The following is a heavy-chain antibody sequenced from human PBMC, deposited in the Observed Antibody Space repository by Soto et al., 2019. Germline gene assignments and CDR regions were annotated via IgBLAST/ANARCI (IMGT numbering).Heavy chain of an antibody. CDR1: GGAISGYY. CDR2: IYSSGST. CDR3: ARGQRFSDWFDP. J-gene: IGHJ5*02. V-gene: IGHV4-4*07. D-gene: IGHD3-3*01. Sequence: SETLSLTCTVTGGAISGYYWTWMRQSAGGGLEWIGRIYSSGSTNYNPSLKSRVTISLDTSMNHFSLRLSSVTAADTAVYYCARGQRFSDWFDPWGQGTLVTVSS.